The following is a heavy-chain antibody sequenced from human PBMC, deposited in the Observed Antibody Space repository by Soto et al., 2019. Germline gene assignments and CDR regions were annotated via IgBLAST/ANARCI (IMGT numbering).Heavy chain of an antibody. D-gene: IGHD2-2*01. J-gene: IGHJ6*02. CDR1: GYTFTGYY. Sequence: QVQLVQSGADVKTPGASVRVSCKASGYTFTGYYVHWVREAPGQGLEWMGWINPETGGTSYAQKLQGRVTLSRDTSINTAYLELSRPRFDDAAVYFCARERYQVISDGMDVWGQGTTVTVSS. CDR3: ARERYQVISDGMDV. V-gene: IGHV1-2*02. CDR2: INPETGGT.